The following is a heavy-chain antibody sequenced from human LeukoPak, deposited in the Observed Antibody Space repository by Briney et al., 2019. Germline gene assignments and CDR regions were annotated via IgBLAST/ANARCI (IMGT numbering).Heavy chain of an antibody. CDR3: ARALDV. Sequence: GGSLRLSCAASGFLFSSYGMDWVRQAPGKGLEWVAFIRYDGSSKSYADSVKGRFTISRDNSKNTLNLQMNSLRADDTAVYYCARALDVWGKGTTVTVSS. V-gene: IGHV3-30*02. J-gene: IGHJ6*04. CDR2: IRYDGSSK. CDR1: GFLFSSYG.